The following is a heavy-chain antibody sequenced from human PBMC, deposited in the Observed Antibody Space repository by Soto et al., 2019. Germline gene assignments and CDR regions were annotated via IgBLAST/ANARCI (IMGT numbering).Heavy chain of an antibody. CDR1: GFTFSSYG. V-gene: IGHV3-33*01. CDR2: IWYDGSNK. D-gene: IGHD2-15*01. J-gene: IGHJ3*02. Sequence: GGSLRLSCAASGFTFSSYGMHWVRQAPGKGLEWVAVIWYDGSNKYYADSVKGRFTTSRDNSKNTLYLQMNSLRAEDTAVYYCARDPRYCSGGSCPIHAFDIWGQGTMVTVSS. CDR3: ARDPRYCSGGSCPIHAFDI.